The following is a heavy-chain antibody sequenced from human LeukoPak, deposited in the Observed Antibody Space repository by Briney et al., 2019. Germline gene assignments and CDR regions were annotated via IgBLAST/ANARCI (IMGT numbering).Heavy chain of an antibody. CDR1: GGTFSSYA. J-gene: IGHJ3*02. Sequence: ASVKVSCKASGGTFSSYAISWVRQAPGQGLEWMGGIIPIFGTANYAQKFQGRVTITTDESTSTAYMELSSLRSEDTAVYYCAKKLAYGDYVYAFDIWGQGTMVTVSS. CDR2: IIPIFGTA. D-gene: IGHD4-17*01. V-gene: IGHV1-69*05. CDR3: AKKLAYGDYVYAFDI.